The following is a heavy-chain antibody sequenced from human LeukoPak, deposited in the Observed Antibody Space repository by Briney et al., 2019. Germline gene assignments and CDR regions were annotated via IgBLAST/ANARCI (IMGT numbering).Heavy chain of an antibody. CDR1: GFTFSSYW. J-gene: IGHJ6*03. CDR3: ARDPYSGGYGAYYYYYMDV. CDR2: ITSSSSHT. Sequence: PGGSLRLSCAASGFTFSSYWMSWVRQAPGKALEWVSSITSSSSHTYYADSVKGRYTISRDNAKNSLYLQMDSLRAEDTAVYYCARDPYSGGYGAYYYYYMDVWGKGTTVTISS. D-gene: IGHD1-26*01. V-gene: IGHV3-21*01.